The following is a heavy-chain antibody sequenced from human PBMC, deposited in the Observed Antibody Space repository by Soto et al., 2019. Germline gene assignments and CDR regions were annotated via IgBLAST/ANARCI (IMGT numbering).Heavy chain of an antibody. CDR2: IYPGDSDT. J-gene: IGHJ1*01. CDR3: ARHSGVAEDGTD. Sequence: PGESLKISCQGTGYRFSSSWIGWVRQKPGKGLEWMGVIYPGDSDTRYSPSFQGQVAISADKSINTAYLQWSSLKASDTAMYYCARHSGVAEDGTDWGQGTLVTVSS. V-gene: IGHV5-51*01. CDR1: GYRFSSSW. D-gene: IGHD6-13*01.